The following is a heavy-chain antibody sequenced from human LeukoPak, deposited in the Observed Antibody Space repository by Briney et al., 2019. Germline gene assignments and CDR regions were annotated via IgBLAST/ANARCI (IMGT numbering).Heavy chain of an antibody. CDR1: GYSFTSYW. D-gene: IGHD3-3*01. CDR2: IYPGDSDT. J-gene: IGHJ4*02. Sequence: GESLKISCKGSGYSFTSYWIGWVRQMPGKGLEWMGIIYPGDSDTRYSPSFHGQVTISADKSISTAYLQWSSLKASDTAMYYCARWGITIFGVVSYYFDYWGQGTLVTVSS. CDR3: ARWGITIFGVVSYYFDY. V-gene: IGHV5-51*01.